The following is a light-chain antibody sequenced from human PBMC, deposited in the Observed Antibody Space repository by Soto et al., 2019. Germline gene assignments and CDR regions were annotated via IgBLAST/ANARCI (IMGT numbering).Light chain of an antibody. CDR1: QGISNY. CDR3: EKYNSAPRT. V-gene: IGKV1-27*01. J-gene: IGKJ3*01. Sequence: DIQMTQSPSSLSASVGDRVTITCRASQGISNYLAWYQQKPGNVPKLLIYAASTLQSGVPSRLSGSGSGTGVTRGSRGLRPEDVATYYCEKYNSAPRTFGRGTKVDVK. CDR2: AAS.